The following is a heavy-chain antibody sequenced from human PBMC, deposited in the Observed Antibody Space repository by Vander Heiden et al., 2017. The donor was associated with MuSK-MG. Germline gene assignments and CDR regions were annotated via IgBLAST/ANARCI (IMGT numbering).Heavy chain of an antibody. CDR1: GFTFSSYS. CDR2: ISSSSSTI. V-gene: IGHV3-48*02. J-gene: IGHJ4*02. CDR3: ARDGSTMIVYFDY. Sequence: EVQLVESGGGLVQPGGSLRLSCAASGFTFSSYSMNWVRQAPGKGLEWVSYISSSSSTIYYADAVKGRFTISRDNAKNSMYLQMNRMRDEDTAVYYCARDGSTMIVYFDYWGQGTMVTVYS. D-gene: IGHD3-22*01.